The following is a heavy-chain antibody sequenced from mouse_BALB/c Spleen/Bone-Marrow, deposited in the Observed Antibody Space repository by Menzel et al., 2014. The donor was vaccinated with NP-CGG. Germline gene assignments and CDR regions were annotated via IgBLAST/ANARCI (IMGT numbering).Heavy chain of an antibody. CDR3: ARSQYGNLHPFAY. J-gene: IGHJ3*01. CDR1: GYTFSGYW. CDR2: ILPGSNNT. D-gene: IGHD2-10*02. V-gene: IGHV1-9*01. Sequence: QVQLQQSGAELMKPGASVKISCKATGYTFSGYWIEWVKQRPGHGLEWIGEILPGSNNTTYNENFKGKATFTADTSSNTAYMQLSSLTSEDSAVYYCARSQYGNLHPFAYWGQGTLVTVSA.